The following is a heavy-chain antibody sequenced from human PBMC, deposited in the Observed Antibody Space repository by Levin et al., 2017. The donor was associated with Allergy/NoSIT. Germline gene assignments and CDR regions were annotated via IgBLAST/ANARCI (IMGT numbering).Heavy chain of an antibody. CDR2: ISGSASDT. D-gene: IGHD3-10*01. CDR3: AKDVGHYDSASYYFDS. J-gene: IGHJ4*02. Sequence: GGSLRLSCVCSGFTFDKYAMTWVSQAPGKGLDWVSVISGSASDTYYADSVKGRFTISRDNAQNTLFLSMNSLTAEDTAIYYCAKDVGHYDSASYYFDSWGQGTLVTVSS. CDR1: GFTFDKYA. V-gene: IGHV3-23*01.